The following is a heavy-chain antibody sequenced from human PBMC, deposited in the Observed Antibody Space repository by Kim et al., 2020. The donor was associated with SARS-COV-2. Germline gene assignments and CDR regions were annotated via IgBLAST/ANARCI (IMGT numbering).Heavy chain of an antibody. CDR1: GFTFSSYA. V-gene: IGHV3-30*04. Sequence: GGSLRLSCAASGFTFSSYAMHWVRQAPGKGLEWVAVISYDGSNKYYADSVKGRFTISRDNSKNTLYLQMNSLRAEDTAVYYCARDRGDGYKPYYYYGMDVWGQGTTVTVSS. CDR2: ISYDGSNK. CDR3: ARDRGDGYKPYYYYGMDV. D-gene: IGHD5-12*01. J-gene: IGHJ6*02.